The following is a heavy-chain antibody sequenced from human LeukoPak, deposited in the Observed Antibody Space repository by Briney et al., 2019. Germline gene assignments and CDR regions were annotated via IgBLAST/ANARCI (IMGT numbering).Heavy chain of an antibody. CDR1: GYTLTGHY. J-gene: IGHJ4*02. CDR3: ARIDGTAPDY. Sequence: ASVKVFCKASGYTLTGHYMHWVRQAPGQGLEWMGWIHPNSGGTNYAQKFQGRVTMTRDTSISTAYMELSRLRSDDTAVYYCARIDGTAPDYWGQGTLVTVSS. D-gene: IGHD5-24*01. CDR2: IHPNSGGT. V-gene: IGHV1-2*02.